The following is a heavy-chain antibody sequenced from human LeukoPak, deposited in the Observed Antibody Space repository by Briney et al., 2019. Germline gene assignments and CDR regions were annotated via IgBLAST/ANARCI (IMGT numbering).Heavy chain of an antibody. Sequence: PSETLSLTCTVSGGSISSGGYYWSWIRQHPGKGLEWIGYIYYSGGTYYNPSLKSRVTISVDTSKNQFSLKLSSVTAADTAVYYCARATYYYDSSGYWNYNWFDPWGQGTLVTVSS. CDR1: GGSISSGGYY. J-gene: IGHJ5*02. CDR2: IYYSGGT. V-gene: IGHV4-31*03. CDR3: ARATYYYDSSGYWNYNWFDP. D-gene: IGHD3-22*01.